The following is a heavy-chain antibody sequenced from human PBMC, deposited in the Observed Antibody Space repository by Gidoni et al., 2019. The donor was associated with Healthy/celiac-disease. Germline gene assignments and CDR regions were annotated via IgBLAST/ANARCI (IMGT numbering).Heavy chain of an antibody. D-gene: IGHD1-1*01. J-gene: IGHJ3*02. Sequence: QVQLVQSGAEVKKTGTSVKVSCQASGSTFSSYAISWVRQAAGQGLEWMGGLIPIFGTANYAQKFQGRVTITADKSTSTAYMGLSSLRSEDTAVYYCARANGSIGASDAFDIWGQGTMVTVSS. V-gene: IGHV1-69*06. CDR1: GSTFSSYA. CDR2: LIPIFGTA. CDR3: ARANGSIGASDAFDI.